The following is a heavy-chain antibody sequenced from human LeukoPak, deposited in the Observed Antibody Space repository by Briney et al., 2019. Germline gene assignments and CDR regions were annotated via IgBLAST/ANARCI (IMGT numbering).Heavy chain of an antibody. Sequence: VASVKVSCKASGYTFTSYGINWVRQAPGQGLEWMGWISAYNGNTNYAQNLQGRVTTTTDTSTSTAYIELRSLRSDDTPVYYSARSFMAYDSRLKNFYYMDGCGKGTTVTVSS. CDR3: ARSFMAYDSRLKNFYYMDG. D-gene: IGHD3-22*01. V-gene: IGHV1-18*01. CDR2: ISAYNGNT. J-gene: IGHJ6*03. CDR1: GYTFTSYG.